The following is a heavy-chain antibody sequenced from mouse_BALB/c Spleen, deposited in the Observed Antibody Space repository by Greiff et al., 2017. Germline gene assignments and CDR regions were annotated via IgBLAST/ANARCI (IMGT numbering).Heavy chain of an antibody. CDR1: GYSITSDYA. Sequence: EVKLMESGPGLVKPSQSLSLTCTVTGYSITSDYAWNWIRQFPGNKLEWMGYISYSGSTSYNPSLKSRISITRDTSKNQFFLQLNSVTTEDTATYYCASMITGDYAMDYWGQGTSVTVSS. CDR3: ASMITGDYAMDY. CDR2: ISYSGST. V-gene: IGHV3-2*02. D-gene: IGHD2-4*01. J-gene: IGHJ4*01.